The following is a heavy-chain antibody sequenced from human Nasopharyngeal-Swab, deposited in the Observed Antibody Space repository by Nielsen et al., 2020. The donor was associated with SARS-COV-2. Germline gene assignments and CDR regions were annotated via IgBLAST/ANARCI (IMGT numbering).Heavy chain of an antibody. D-gene: IGHD3-3*01. CDR3: AKNINRALWSGYYLDY. Sequence: GESLKISCAASGFTFSSYAMSWVRQAPGKGLEWVSAISGSGGSTYYADSVKGRFTISRDNSKNTLYLQMNSLRAEDTAVYYCAKNINRALWSGYYLDYWGQGTLVTVSS. CDR1: GFTFSSYA. V-gene: IGHV3-23*01. J-gene: IGHJ4*02. CDR2: ISGSGGST.